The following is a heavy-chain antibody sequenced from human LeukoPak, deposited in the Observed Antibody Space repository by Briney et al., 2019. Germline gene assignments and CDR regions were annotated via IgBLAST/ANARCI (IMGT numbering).Heavy chain of an antibody. Sequence: GGSLRLSCAASGFTFTTYSMNWVRQAPGKGLEWVSFISSSSSYIYYADSVKGRFTISRDNAKNSLYLQMNSLRAEDTAVYYCARVHTIPGSSGYFDYWGQGTLVTVSS. CDR1: GFTFTTYS. D-gene: IGHD3-22*01. CDR3: ARVHTIPGSSGYFDY. J-gene: IGHJ4*02. V-gene: IGHV3-21*01. CDR2: ISSSSSYI.